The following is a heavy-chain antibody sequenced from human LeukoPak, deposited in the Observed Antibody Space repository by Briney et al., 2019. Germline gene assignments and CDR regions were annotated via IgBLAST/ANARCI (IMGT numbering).Heavy chain of an antibody. D-gene: IGHD1-7*01. CDR2: TKQDGSEK. CDR1: ELTSSTSW. Sequence: GGSLRLSCAASELTSSTSWMSWVRQAPGKGLEWVAQTKQDGSEKYYVDSVKGRFTTSRDKNSLFLQMNSVRAEDTAVYYCVGWGISGITNHWGQGTLVSVSS. V-gene: IGHV3-7*01. CDR3: VGWGISGITNH. J-gene: IGHJ4*02.